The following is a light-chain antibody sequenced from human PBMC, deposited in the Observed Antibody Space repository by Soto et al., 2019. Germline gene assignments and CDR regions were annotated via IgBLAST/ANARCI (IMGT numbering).Light chain of an antibody. CDR3: QQYNSWPPAYT. J-gene: IGKJ2*01. CDR1: QSVGSN. CDR2: RAS. V-gene: IGKV3-15*01. Sequence: EIVLTQSPVTLSVSPGEGATLSCRSSQSVGSNLAWYQQKPGQTPRLLIYRASTRATAIPARFSGSGSGAEFTLTISSLQSEDFAVCYCQQYNSWPPAYTFGQGTKLEIK.